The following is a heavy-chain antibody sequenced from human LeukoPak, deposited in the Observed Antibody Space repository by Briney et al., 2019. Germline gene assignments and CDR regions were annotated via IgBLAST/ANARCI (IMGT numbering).Heavy chain of an antibody. J-gene: IGHJ6*02. CDR2: IHHNGTR. Sequence: PSETLSLTCGVSVGSINSGNWWTWVRQSPGKGLECIGEIHHNGTRNYNPSLKSRVTISADTFKNHFSLIVTSLTAADTAVYYCAAAPILRGEGGEHYKYGMDVWGQGTTVIVSS. CDR1: VGSINSGNW. CDR3: AAAPILRGEGGEHYKYGMDV. V-gene: IGHV4/OR15-8*01. D-gene: IGHD2-2*02.